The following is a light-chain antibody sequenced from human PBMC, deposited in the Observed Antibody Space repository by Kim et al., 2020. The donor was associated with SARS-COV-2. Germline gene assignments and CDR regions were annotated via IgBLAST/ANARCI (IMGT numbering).Light chain of an antibody. Sequence: QSALTQPRSVSGSPGQSVTISCTGTSNDVGGYNYVSWYQQHPGKAPKLMIYDVSNRPSGVPDRFSGSKSGNTASLTISGLQPEDEADYYCCSYAGSYTVFGGGTNLTVL. CDR1: SNDVGGYNY. V-gene: IGLV2-11*01. CDR2: DVS. J-gene: IGLJ2*01. CDR3: CSYAGSYTV.